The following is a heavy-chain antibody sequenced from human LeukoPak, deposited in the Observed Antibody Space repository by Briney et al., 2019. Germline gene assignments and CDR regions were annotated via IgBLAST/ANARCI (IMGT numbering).Heavy chain of an antibody. Sequence: SETLSLTCAVYGGSFSGYCWSWIRQPPGKGLEWIGEINHSGSTNYNPSLKSRVTISVDTSKNQFSLKLSSVTAADMAVYYCARMGVNFYYYYGMDVWGQGTTVTVSS. D-gene: IGHD3-16*01. CDR2: INHSGST. CDR1: GGSFSGYC. V-gene: IGHV4-34*01. CDR3: ARMGVNFYYYYGMDV. J-gene: IGHJ6*02.